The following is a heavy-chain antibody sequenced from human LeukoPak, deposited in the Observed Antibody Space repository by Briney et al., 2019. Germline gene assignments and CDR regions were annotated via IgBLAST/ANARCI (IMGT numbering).Heavy chain of an antibody. CDR1: VGSFSGYY. D-gene: IGHD2-15*01. V-gene: IGHV4-34*01. J-gene: IGHJ1*01. CDR3: ARGRCSGGSCYLGYFRH. CDR2: INHSGST. Sequence: SETLSLTCAVYVGSFSGYYWSWIRQPPGKGLEWIGEINHSGSTNYNPSLKSRVTISVDTSKNQFSLKLSSVTAADTAVYYCARGRCSGGSCYLGYFRHWGQGTLVTVSS.